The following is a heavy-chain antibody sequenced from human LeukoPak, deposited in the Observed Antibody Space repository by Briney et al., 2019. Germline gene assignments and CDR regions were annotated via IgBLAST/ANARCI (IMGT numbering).Heavy chain of an antibody. Sequence: SVTVSCKASGGTFSSDAISWVRQAPGQGLEWMGGIIPIFGTANYAQTFQGRLTITTDESTSTAYMELSSLRSEDTAVYYCASSSNWNYIMAYWGQGTLVTVSS. CDR3: ASSSNWNYIMAY. CDR1: GGTFSSDA. CDR2: IIPIFGTA. D-gene: IGHD1-7*01. V-gene: IGHV1-69*05. J-gene: IGHJ4*02.